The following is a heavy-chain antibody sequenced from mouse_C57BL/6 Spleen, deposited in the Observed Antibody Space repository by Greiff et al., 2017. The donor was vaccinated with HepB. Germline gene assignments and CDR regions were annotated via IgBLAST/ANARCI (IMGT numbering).Heavy chain of an antibody. V-gene: IGHV5-17*01. Sequence: SGFTFSDYGMHWVRQAPEKGLEWVAYISSGSSTIYYADTVKGRFTISRDNAMNTLFLQMTSLRSEDTAMYYCARGGLRYWYFDVWGTGTTVTVSS. J-gene: IGHJ1*03. D-gene: IGHD1-1*01. CDR3: ARGGLRYWYFDV. CDR1: GFTFSDYG. CDR2: ISSGSSTI.